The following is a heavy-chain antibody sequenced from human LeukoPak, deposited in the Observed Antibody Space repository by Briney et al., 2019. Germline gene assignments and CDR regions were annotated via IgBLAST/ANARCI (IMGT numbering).Heavy chain of an antibody. CDR2: IDRSGSS. D-gene: IGHD3-10*01. CDR1: GGSFSDYY. J-gene: IGHJ4*02. CDR3: ATRLIWFENDFEY. Sequence: SETLSLTCAVYGGSFSDYYWSWIRQPPGKGLEWIGEIDRSGSSNYNPSLKSRVTISVDTSKNQFSLNLSSVTAADTAVYYCATRLIWFENDFEYWGQGTLVTVSS. V-gene: IGHV4-34*01.